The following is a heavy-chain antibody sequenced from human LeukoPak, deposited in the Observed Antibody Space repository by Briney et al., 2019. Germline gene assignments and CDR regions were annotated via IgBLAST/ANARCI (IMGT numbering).Heavy chain of an antibody. Sequence: PGGSLRLSCAASGFIFSSYSMNWVRQAPGKGLEWVSYITSSSTIKYADSVKGRFTISRDNAKNSLYLQMNSLRDEDTAVYYCARDLDYAFDYWGQGTLVTVSS. CDR1: GFIFSSYS. D-gene: IGHD4-17*01. J-gene: IGHJ4*02. CDR2: ITSSSTI. V-gene: IGHV3-48*02. CDR3: ARDLDYAFDY.